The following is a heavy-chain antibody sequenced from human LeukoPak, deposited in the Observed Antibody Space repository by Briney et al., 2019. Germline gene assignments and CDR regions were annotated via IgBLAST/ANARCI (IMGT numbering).Heavy chain of an antibody. V-gene: IGHV1-8*01. J-gene: IGHJ4*02. CDR3: ARVRSGSYPIDY. CDR1: GYTFTSYD. Sequence: GASVTVSCKASGYTFTSYDINWVRQAPGQGLEWMGWMNPNSGNTDYAQKFQGRVTMTRNASISTAYMELSSLRSEDTAVYYCARVRSGSYPIDYWGQGTLVTVSS. D-gene: IGHD1-26*01. CDR2: MNPNSGNT.